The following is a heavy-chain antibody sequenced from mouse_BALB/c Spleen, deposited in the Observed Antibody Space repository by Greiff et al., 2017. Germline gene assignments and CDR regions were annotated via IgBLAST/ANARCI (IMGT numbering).Heavy chain of an antibody. CDR2: IRNKANGYTT. CDR3: ARDPTGASDY. J-gene: IGHJ2*01. D-gene: IGHD4-1*02. CDR1: GFTFTDYY. V-gene: IGHV7-3*02. Sequence: EVHLVESGGGLVQPGGSLRLSCATSGFTFTDYYMSWVRQPPGKALEWLGFIRNKANGYTTEYSASVKGRFTISRDNTQSILYLQMDTLRAEDSATYYCARDPTGASDYWGQGTTLTVSA.